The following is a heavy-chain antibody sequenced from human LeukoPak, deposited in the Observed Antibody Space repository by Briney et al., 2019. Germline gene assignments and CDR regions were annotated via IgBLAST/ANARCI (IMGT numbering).Heavy chain of an antibody. CDR1: GFTFGDYA. Sequence: PAGGSLRLSCTASGFTFGDYAMSWFRQAPGKGLEWISFIRSKAYGGTTGYATSVKGRFTISRDDSKSIAYLQMNSLKTEDTALYYCTRGGSYQQFDYWGQGTLATVSS. CDR2: IRSKAYGGTT. J-gene: IGHJ4*02. D-gene: IGHD1-26*01. V-gene: IGHV3-49*03. CDR3: TRGGSYQQFDY.